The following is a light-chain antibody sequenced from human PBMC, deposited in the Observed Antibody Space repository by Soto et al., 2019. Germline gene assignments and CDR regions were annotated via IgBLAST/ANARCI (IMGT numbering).Light chain of an antibody. J-gene: IGKJ4*01. Sequence: EIVLTQSPGTLSLSPGERATLSCRASQSVASSYLVWYQQKPGQAPRLLIYAAPSRATSIPDRFSCSGSGTDFGFTIGRLELEDFALYYCEQDVSSPSELTFGGGTKVEIK. V-gene: IGKV3-20*01. CDR3: EQDVSSPSELT. CDR1: QSVASSY. CDR2: AAP.